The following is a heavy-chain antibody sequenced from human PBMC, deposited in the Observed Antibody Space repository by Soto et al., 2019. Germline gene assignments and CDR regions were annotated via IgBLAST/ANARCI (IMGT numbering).Heavy chain of an antibody. CDR3: ARSMDV. CDR1: GXTVSGYS. V-gene: IGHV3-30-3*01. Sequence: GSLRLACAASGXTVSGYSMHWVRQAPGKGLEWVAVISYDGSNKYYADSVKGRFTISRDNSKNTLYMQMNSLRAEDTAVYYCARSMDVWGQGTTVTVSS. J-gene: IGHJ6*02. CDR2: ISYDGSNK.